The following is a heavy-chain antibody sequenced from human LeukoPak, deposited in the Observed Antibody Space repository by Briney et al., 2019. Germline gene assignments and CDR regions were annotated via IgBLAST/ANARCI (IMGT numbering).Heavy chain of an antibody. D-gene: IGHD3-22*01. J-gene: IGHJ4*02. V-gene: IGHV4-34*01. Sequence: SETLSLTCAVYGGSFSGYYWSWIRQPPGKGLEWIGEINHSGSTNYNPSLKSRVTISVDTSKNQFSLKLSSVTAADTAVYYCARDERYYYDSSGYKGVDYWGQGTLVTVSS. CDR3: ARDERYYYDSSGYKGVDY. CDR2: INHSGST. CDR1: GGSFSGYY.